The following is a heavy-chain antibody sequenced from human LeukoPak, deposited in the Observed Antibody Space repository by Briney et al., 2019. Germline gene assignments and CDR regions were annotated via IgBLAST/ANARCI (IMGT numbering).Heavy chain of an antibody. V-gene: IGHV4-31*03. CDR1: GASISSGGYY. CDR3: ATWRGVFD. CDR2: IYYTGST. J-gene: IGHJ4*02. Sequence: SETLSLTCTVSGASISSGGYYWSWIRQHPGKGLELIAYIYYTGSTYYNPSLRSRISISVDTSMNQFSLRLSSVTAADTAVYYCATWRGVFDWGQGTLVTVSS. D-gene: IGHD3-10*01.